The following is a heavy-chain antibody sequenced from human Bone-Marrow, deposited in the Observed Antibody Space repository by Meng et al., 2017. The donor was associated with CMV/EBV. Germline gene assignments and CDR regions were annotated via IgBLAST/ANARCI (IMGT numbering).Heavy chain of an antibody. J-gene: IGHJ3*02. CDR2: ICTTISTI. CDR1: GFIFRTYI. Sequence: GESLKISCAASGFIFRTYIMDWVRQAPGKGLEWVVYICTTISTIYYADSVKGRFTISRENAKNSLYLQINSLRAEDTAVYYCARSRPAEAFGIWGQGTMVTVSS. V-gene: IGHV3-48*04. CDR3: ARSRPAEAFGI.